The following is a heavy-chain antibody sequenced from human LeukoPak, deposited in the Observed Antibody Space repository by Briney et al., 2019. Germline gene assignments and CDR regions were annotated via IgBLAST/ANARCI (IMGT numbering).Heavy chain of an antibody. J-gene: IGHJ6*02. CDR3: AKGITMVRGRAGETLTRPHIFDV. CDR1: GFTFSSYA. Sequence: PGGSLRLSCAASGFTFSSYAMSWVRQAPGKGLEWVSAISGSGGSTYYADSVKGRFTISRDNSKNTLYLQMNSLRAEDTAVYYCAKGITMVRGRAGETLTRPHIFDVWGQGTTVTVSS. V-gene: IGHV3-23*01. D-gene: IGHD3-10*01. CDR2: ISGSGGST.